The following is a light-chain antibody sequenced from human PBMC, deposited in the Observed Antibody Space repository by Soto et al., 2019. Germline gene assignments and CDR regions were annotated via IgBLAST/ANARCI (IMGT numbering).Light chain of an antibody. CDR2: KAS. J-gene: IGKJ2*01. CDR1: QSISIG. Sequence: DIQMTQSPSTLSASVGDRVTITCRASQSISIGVAWYQQKPGKAPNLLIYKASRLESGVPSRFSGSVSGTEFTLTISSLQPDDFATYYCQQYQSFPYTFGRGTKVEVK. CDR3: QQYQSFPYT. V-gene: IGKV1-5*03.